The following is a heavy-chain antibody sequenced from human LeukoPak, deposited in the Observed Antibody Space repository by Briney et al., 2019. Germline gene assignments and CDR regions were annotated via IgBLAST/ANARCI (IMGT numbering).Heavy chain of an antibody. V-gene: IGHV3-30-3*01. CDR3: ARDGAAGDYPTYYIDY. J-gene: IGHJ4*02. Sequence: PGGSLRLSCAASGFTFSSYAMHWVRQAPGKGLEWVAVISYDGSNKYYADSVKGRFTISRDNSKNTLYLQMNSLRAEDTAVYYCARDGAAGDYPTYYIDYWGQGTLVTVSS. D-gene: IGHD4-17*01. CDR2: ISYDGSNK. CDR1: GFTFSSYA.